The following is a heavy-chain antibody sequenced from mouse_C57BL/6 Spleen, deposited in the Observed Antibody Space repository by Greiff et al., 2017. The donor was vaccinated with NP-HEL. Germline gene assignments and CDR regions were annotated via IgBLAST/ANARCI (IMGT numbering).Heavy chain of an antibody. CDR2: FHPYNDDT. J-gene: IGHJ3*01. Sequence: VKVVESGAELVKPGASVKMSCKASGYTFTTYPIEWMKQNHGKSLEWIGNFHPYNDDTKYNEKFKGKATLTVEKSSSTVYLELSRLTSDDSAVYYCATTVVATPFAYWGQGTLVTVSA. CDR1: GYTFTTYP. D-gene: IGHD1-1*01. CDR3: ATTVVATPFAY. V-gene: IGHV1-47*01.